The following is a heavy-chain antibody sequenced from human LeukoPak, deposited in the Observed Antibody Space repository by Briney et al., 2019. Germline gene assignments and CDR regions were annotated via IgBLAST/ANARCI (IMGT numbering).Heavy chain of an antibody. CDR1: GLTSGDYA. J-gene: IGHJ4*02. V-gene: IGHV3-49*03. Sequence: GGSLRISCTATGLTSGDYALSWFRQGPGKGLEWVSFIRSEAYGGTTEYAASVKGRFTISRDDSKSIAYLQMNSLKTEDTAVYYCTRGGGLESDYWGQGTLVTVTS. CDR3: TRGGGLESDY. CDR2: IRSEAYGGTT. D-gene: IGHD5-12*01.